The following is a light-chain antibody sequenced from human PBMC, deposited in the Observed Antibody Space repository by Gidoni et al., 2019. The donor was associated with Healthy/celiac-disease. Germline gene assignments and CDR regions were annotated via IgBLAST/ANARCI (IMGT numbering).Light chain of an antibody. J-gene: IGKJ4*01. Sequence: DIKMAKSPSSLSASVGDRVTIPCQASQDISNYLNWYQQKPGKAPKLLIYDASNLETGVPSRFSGSGSGTDFTFTISSLQPEDIATYYCQQYDNLPLTFGGGTKVEIK. V-gene: IGKV1-33*01. CDR2: DAS. CDR3: QQYDNLPLT. CDR1: QDISNY.